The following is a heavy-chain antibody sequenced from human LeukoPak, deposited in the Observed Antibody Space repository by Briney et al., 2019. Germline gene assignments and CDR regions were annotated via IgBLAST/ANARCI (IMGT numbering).Heavy chain of an antibody. V-gene: IGHV3-15*01. CDR1: GFTFSNAW. J-gene: IGHJ4*02. CDR3: TTDYYDYVWGSYRPDN. Sequence: PGGSLRLSCAASGFTFSNAWMSWVRQAPGKGLEWVGRIKSKTDGGTTDYAAPVKDRFTISRDDSKNTLYLQMNSLKPEDTAVYYCTTDYYDYVWGSYRPDNWGQGTLVTVSS. D-gene: IGHD3-16*02. CDR2: IKSKTDGGTT.